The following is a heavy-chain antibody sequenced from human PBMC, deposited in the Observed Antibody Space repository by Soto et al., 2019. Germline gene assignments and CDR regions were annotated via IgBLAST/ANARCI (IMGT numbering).Heavy chain of an antibody. V-gene: IGHV3-74*01. Sequence: GGSLRLSCAASGFTFSSYWMHWVRQAPGKGLVWVSRINSDGSSTSYADSVKGRFTISRDNAKNTLYLQMNSLRAEDTAVYYCAIANDFWSGYPQPGFDYWGQGTLVTVSS. D-gene: IGHD3-3*01. J-gene: IGHJ4*02. CDR2: INSDGSST. CDR1: GFTFSSYW. CDR3: AIANDFWSGYPQPGFDY.